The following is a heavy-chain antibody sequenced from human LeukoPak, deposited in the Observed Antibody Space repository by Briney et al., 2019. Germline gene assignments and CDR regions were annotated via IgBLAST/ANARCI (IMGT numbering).Heavy chain of an antibody. D-gene: IGHD2-2*01. CDR3: AKAVVVVPAATPFDY. CDR2: ISGSGGAT. CDR1: GFTFSSYA. J-gene: IGHJ4*02. V-gene: IGHV3-23*01. Sequence: PGGSLRLSCVASGFTFSSYAMSWVRQAPGKGLEWVSTISGSGGATYYADSVKGRFTISRDNSKITLYLQMNGLRAEDTALFYCAKAVVVVPAATPFDYWGLGTLVTVSS.